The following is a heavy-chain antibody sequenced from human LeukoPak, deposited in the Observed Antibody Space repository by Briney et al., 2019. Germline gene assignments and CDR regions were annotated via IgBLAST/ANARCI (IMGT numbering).Heavy chain of an antibody. D-gene: IGHD1-26*01. V-gene: IGHV3-30*02. CDR2: IRYDGSNQ. J-gene: IGHJ4*02. Sequence: GGSLRLSCAASGFTFSSCGMHWVRQAPGKGLEWVAFIRYDGSNQYYADSVKGRFTISRDNSKNTLYLQINSLRAEDTAVYSCAKNGPGGNHFDYWGQGPLVTVSS. CDR3: AKNGPGGNHFDY. CDR1: GFTFSSCG.